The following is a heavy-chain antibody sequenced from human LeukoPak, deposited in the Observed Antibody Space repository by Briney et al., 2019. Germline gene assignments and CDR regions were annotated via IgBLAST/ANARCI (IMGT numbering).Heavy chain of an antibody. CDR1: AYTFTSYG. J-gene: IGHJ4*02. CDR2: IGAHNGNT. Sequence: ASVKVSCKASAYTFTSYGISWVRQAPGQGLEWMGWIGAHNGNTNYAQNLQGRVTMTTDTSTSTAYMELRSLISDDTAVYYCARGDHSGSYPNLDYWGQGTLVTVSS. D-gene: IGHD1-26*01. CDR3: ARGDHSGSYPNLDY. V-gene: IGHV1-18*01.